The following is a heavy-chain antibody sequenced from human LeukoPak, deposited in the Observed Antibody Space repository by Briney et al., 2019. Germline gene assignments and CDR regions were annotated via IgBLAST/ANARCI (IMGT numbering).Heavy chain of an antibody. Sequence: ASVKVSCKACVYTFTGYYIHWVRQAPGQGREGRGWINHNSGGTNYAQKFERRVTMTRHGSISRAYGEVNGVRSDDGGVCYCVTCTGGVWADCDYRGQGTLVTVSS. CDR3: VTCTGGVWADCDY. J-gene: IGHJ4*02. CDR1: VYTFTGYY. D-gene: IGHD2-8*02. CDR2: INHNSGGT. V-gene: IGHV1-2*02.